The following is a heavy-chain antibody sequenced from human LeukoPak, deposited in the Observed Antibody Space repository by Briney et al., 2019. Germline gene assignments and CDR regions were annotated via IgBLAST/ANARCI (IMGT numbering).Heavy chain of an antibody. CDR2: IHHSGST. J-gene: IGHJ4*02. CDR3: ARQTGSGLFILP. Sequence: PSETLSLTCSVSGYSINSGSYWGWIRQPPGKGLEWIASIHHSGSTYYNPSLKSRVTIPVDTSKNQLSLKLTSVTAADTAVYYCARQTGSGLFILPGGQGTLVTVSS. D-gene: IGHD3/OR15-3a*01. V-gene: IGHV4-38-2*02. CDR1: GYSINSGSY.